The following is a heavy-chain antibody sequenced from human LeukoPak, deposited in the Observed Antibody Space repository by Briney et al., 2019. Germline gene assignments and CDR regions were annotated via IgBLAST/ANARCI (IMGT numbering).Heavy chain of an antibody. Sequence: SETLSLTCTVSGGSISSYYWSWLRQPPGKGLEWIGYIYYSGSTNYNPSPKSRVTISVDTSKNQFSLKLSSVTAADTAVYYCARGGFGELSFDYWGQGTLVTVSS. CDR1: GGSISSYY. V-gene: IGHV4-59*01. CDR3: ARGGFGELSFDY. CDR2: IYYSGST. J-gene: IGHJ4*02. D-gene: IGHD3-10*01.